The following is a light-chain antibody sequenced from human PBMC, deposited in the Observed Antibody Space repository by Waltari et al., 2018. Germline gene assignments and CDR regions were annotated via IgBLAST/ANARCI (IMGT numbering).Light chain of an antibody. CDR1: SGDLGTSNS. Sequence: QSALTQPASVSGSPGQSTTIPCTATSGDLGTSNSVSWYRQYPRSAPKLIIYDVSNRPSEISDRFSGSKSGNTASLTISGLQAEDEAVYYCTSYRGSTSLVFGEGTKLTV. J-gene: IGLJ2*01. CDR2: DVS. V-gene: IGLV2-14*01. CDR3: TSYRGSTSLV.